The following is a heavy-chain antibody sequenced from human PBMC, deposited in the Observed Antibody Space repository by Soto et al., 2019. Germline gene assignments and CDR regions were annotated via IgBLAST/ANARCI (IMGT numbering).Heavy chain of an antibody. CDR1: GGSFSGYY. J-gene: IGHJ6*02. CDR2: INHSGST. D-gene: IGHD3-10*01. V-gene: IGHV4-34*01. CDR3: ASLMVRGVQNDYGMDV. Sequence: SETLSLTCAVYGGSFSGYYWSWIRQPPGKGLEWIGEINHSGSTNYNPSLKSRVTISVDTSKNQFSLKLSSVTAADTAVYYCASLMVRGVQNDYGMDVRGQGTTVTVSS.